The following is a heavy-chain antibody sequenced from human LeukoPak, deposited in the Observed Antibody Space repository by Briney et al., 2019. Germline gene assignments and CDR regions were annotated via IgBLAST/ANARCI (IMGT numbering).Heavy chain of an antibody. CDR1: GGSISSSSYY. J-gene: IGHJ6*03. CDR2: IYYSGST. CDR3: ARAPNAVTPSYYYYMDV. Sequence: SETLSLTCTVSGGSISSSSYYWGWIRQPPGKGLEWIGSIYYSGSTYYNPSLKSRVTISVDTSKNQFSLKLSSVTAADTAVYYCARAPNAVTPSYYYYMDVWGKGTTVTVSS. D-gene: IGHD4-11*01. V-gene: IGHV4-39*07.